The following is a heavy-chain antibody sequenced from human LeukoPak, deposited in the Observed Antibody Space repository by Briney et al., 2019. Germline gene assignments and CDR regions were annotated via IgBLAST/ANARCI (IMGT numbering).Heavy chain of an antibody. CDR2: IIPIFGTA. V-gene: IGHV1-69*01. CDR3: ARGSSGIIVVVPATYFDY. J-gene: IGHJ4*02. Sequence: GASVKVSCKASGGTFSSYAISWVRQAPGQGLEWMGGIIPIFGTANYAQKFQGRVTITADESTSTAYMELSSLRSEDTAVYCCARGSSGIIVVVPATYFDYWGQGTLVTVSS. CDR1: GGTFSSYA. D-gene: IGHD2-2*01.